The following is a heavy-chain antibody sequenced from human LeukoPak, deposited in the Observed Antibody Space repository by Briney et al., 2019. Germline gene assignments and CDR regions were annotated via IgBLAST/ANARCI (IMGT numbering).Heavy chain of an antibody. CDR1: GFTFGDYA. CDR2: IRGKAYGRTT. CDR3: PRDSAHAISPIHLDV. V-gene: IGHV3-49*04. Sequence: PGRSLRLSCTASGFTFGDYAMSWVRQAPGQGLEWVGFIRGKAYGRTTEYAASVKGRFTISTDASDHIAYLQMNSLAAEDTALHYCPRDSAHAISPIHLDVGGKGPTVTVSS. J-gene: IGHJ6*04. D-gene: IGHD2-21*01.